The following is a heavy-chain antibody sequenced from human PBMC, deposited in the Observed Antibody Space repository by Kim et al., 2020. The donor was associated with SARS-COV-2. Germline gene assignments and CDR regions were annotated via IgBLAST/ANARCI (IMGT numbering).Heavy chain of an antibody. V-gene: IGHV3-64D*09. CDR2: ISSNGGST. D-gene: IGHD2-2*01. CDR3: VKADCSSTSCYAHSDY. CDR1: GFTFSSYA. J-gene: IGHJ4*02. Sequence: GGSLRLSCSASGFTFSSYAMHWVRQAPGKGLEYVSAISSNGGSTYYADSVKGRFTISRDNSKNTLYLQMSSLRAEDTAVYYCVKADCSSTSCYAHSDYWGQGTLVTVSS.